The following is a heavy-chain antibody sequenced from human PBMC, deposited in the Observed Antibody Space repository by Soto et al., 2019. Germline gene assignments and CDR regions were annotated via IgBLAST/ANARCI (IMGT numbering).Heavy chain of an antibody. Sequence: GGSLRLSCAASGFTFSSYSMNWVCQAPGKGLEWVSSISSSSSYIYYADSVKGRFTISRDNAKNSLYLQMNSLRAEDTAVYYCARDSRGVIDYWGQGTLVTVSS. CDR1: GFTFSSYS. J-gene: IGHJ4*02. CDR3: ARDSRGVIDY. CDR2: ISSSSSYI. D-gene: IGHD2-8*01. V-gene: IGHV3-21*01.